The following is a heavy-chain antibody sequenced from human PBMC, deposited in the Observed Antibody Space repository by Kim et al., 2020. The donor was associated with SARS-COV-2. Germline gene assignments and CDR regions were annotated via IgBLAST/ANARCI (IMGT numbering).Heavy chain of an antibody. D-gene: IGHD5-12*01. Sequence: GGSLRLSCAASGFTFSSYSMNWVRQAPGKGLEWVSSISSSSSYIYYADSVKGLFTISRDNAKNSLYLQMNSLRAEDTAVYYCARDPGSRAVDIVATIRERSIAVAAARGGWGQGTLVTVSS. V-gene: IGHV3-21*01. CDR1: GFTFSSYS. CDR2: ISSSSSYI. CDR3: ARDPGSRAVDIVATIRERSIAVAAARGG. J-gene: IGHJ4*02.